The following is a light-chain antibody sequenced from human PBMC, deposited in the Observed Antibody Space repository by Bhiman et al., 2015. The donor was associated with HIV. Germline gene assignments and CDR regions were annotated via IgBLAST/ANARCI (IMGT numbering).Light chain of an antibody. V-gene: IGLV2-14*03. J-gene: IGLJ1*01. CDR3: SSYSSITVYV. CDR2: DVS. CDR1: TSDVGGYNY. Sequence: QSALTQPASVSGSPGQSITISCTGTTSDVGGYNYVSWYQQHPGKGPKLMIYDVSNRPSGVSNRFSGSKSGNTASLTISGLQAEDEADYYCSSYSSITVYVFGSGAKVTVL.